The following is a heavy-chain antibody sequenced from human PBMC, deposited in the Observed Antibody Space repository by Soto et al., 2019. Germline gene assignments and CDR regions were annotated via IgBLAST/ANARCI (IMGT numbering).Heavy chain of an antibody. J-gene: IGHJ4*02. V-gene: IGHV3-23*01. CDR3: AKGPLGRGYALDY. CDR2: ISGSGGST. CDR1: GFTFSNYA. D-gene: IGHD5-12*01. Sequence: EVQLLDSGGGLVQPGGSLRLSCAASGFTFSNYAMNWVRQAPGKGLDWVSAISGSGGSTYYADSVKGRSTISRDNSKNTLYLQMSRLRAEDTAVYYCAKGPLGRGYALDYWGQGTLVTVSS.